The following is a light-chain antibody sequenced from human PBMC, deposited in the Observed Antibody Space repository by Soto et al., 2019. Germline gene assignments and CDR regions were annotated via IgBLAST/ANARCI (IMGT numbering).Light chain of an antibody. J-gene: IGKJ3*01. Sequence: DIVMTQSPLSLPVTPGEPASISCRSSQSLLHSNGYNYLDWYLQKPGQSPRLLIYLGSNRASGVPDGFSGSGSGTDFTLKISRVEAEDVGVYYCMQALQTPFTFGPGTKVDIK. CDR1: QSLLHSNGYNY. V-gene: IGKV2-28*01. CDR3: MQALQTPFT. CDR2: LGS.